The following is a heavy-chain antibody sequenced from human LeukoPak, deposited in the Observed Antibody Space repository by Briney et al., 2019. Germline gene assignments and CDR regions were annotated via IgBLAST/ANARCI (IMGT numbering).Heavy chain of an antibody. CDR3: ARLIVVVPAAIHAFDI. J-gene: IGHJ3*02. D-gene: IGHD2-2*01. V-gene: IGHV1-2*02. CDR1: GYPFTDYY. Sequence: ASVKVSCKASGYPFTDYYIHWVRQAPGQELEWMGWINPNSGDTNSAQRFQGRVTMTRDTSISTLYMELSRLRSDDTAVYYCARLIVVVPAAIHAFDIWGQGTLVTVSS. CDR2: INPNSGDT.